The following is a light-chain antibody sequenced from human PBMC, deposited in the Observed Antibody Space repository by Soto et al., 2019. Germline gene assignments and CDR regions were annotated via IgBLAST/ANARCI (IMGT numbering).Light chain of an antibody. J-gene: IGKJ1*01. CDR1: QSVSSSY. CDR3: QQYNNWLTWT. V-gene: IGKV3-20*01. CDR2: GAS. Sequence: EIVLTQSPGTLSLSPGERATLSCRASQSVSSSYLAWYQQKPGQAPRLLIHGASSRATGIPDRFSGSGSGTDFTLTISRLGPEDFAVYYCQQYNNWLTWTFGQGTKVDIK.